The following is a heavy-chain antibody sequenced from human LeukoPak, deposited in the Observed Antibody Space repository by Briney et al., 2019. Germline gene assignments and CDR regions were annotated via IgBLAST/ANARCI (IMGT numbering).Heavy chain of an antibody. CDR2: IKRDGSQK. J-gene: IGHJ4*02. Sequence: GGSLRLSCAASGFTFSSYWMSWVRQAPGKGLEWVANIKRDGSQKEYVDSVKGRFTISRDNAKDSLYLQMNSLRAEDTAVYYCAREGDGGFDQWGQGTLVTVSS. CDR1: GFTFSSYW. D-gene: IGHD2-21*02. CDR3: AREGDGGFDQ. V-gene: IGHV3-7*01.